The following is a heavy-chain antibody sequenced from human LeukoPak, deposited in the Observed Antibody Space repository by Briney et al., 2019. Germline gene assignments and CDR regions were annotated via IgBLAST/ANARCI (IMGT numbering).Heavy chain of an antibody. V-gene: IGHV3-7*04. J-gene: IGHJ3*02. CDR3: TRALYGTFDI. D-gene: IGHD4-17*01. CDR1: GFTFSKYW. Sequence: PGGSLRLSCVASGFTFSKYWIFWVRQAPGKGLECVANIKGDGSEKSYVDSVRGQFTTSRDNVENSVYLQMNSLTAEDTAVYYCTRALYGTFDIWGQGTMVTVSS. CDR2: IKGDGSEK.